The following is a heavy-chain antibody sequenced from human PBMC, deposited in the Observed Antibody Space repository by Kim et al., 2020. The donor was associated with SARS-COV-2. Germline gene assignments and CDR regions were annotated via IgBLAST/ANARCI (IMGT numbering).Heavy chain of an antibody. J-gene: IGHJ4*02. CDR2: IYYSGRT. CDR1: GDSISSSSYN. D-gene: IGHD6-13*01. CDR3: ARRIIAAACLDY. Sequence: SETLSLTCNVSGDSISSSSYNWGWIRQAPGKGLEWIGSIYYSGRTFYNPSLKSRVTISVDTSKNQFSLKLNSVTAADTAVYYCARRIIAAACLDYWGQGTLVTVSS. V-gene: IGHV4-39*01.